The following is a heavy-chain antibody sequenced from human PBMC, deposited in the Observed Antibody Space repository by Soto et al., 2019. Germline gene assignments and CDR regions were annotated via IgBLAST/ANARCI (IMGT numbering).Heavy chain of an antibody. Sequence: GGSLRLSCAASGFTFSSYWMHWVRQAPGKGLVWVSRINSDGSSTSYADSVKGRVTISRDNAKNTLYLQMNSLRAEDTAVYYCARDGGYSYGEYYFDYWGQGTLVTVSS. V-gene: IGHV3-74*01. CDR2: INSDGSST. J-gene: IGHJ4*02. CDR1: GFTFSSYW. CDR3: ARDGGYSYGEYYFDY. D-gene: IGHD5-18*01.